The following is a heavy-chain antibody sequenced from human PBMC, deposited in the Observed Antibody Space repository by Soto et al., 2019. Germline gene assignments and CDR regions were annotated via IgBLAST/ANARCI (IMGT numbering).Heavy chain of an antibody. CDR3: ARQGFGATHGLVDV. CDR1: GDSISSSY. Sequence: SDTLCLTCTVSGDSISSSYWSWIRQSPGKGLEWIGYIYCSGSTSGSTNYNPSLRSRVTLSVDTSKNQFSLKLTSVTVADTALYYCARQGFGATHGLVDVWGQGTTVTVSS. J-gene: IGHJ6*02. D-gene: IGHD3-10*01. V-gene: IGHV4-59*08. CDR2: IYCSGSTSGST.